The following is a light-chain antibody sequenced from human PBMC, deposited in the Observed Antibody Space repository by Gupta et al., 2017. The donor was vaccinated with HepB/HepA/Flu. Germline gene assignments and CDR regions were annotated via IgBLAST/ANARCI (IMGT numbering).Light chain of an antibody. CDR3: QQYHSPPYT. CDR2: WAS. Sequence: DIVMTQSPDSLAVSLGERATINCKSSQSVLYSSNNKNYLAWYQQKPGQPPKLLIYWASTRESGVPDRVSGSGSGTDFTLTIRSLQAEDVAVYYCQQYHSPPYTFGQGTKLEIK. CDR1: QSVLYSSNNKNY. V-gene: IGKV4-1*01. J-gene: IGKJ2*01.